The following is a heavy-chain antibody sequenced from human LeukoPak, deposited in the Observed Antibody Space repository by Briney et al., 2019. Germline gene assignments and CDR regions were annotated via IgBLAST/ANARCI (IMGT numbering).Heavy chain of an antibody. CDR3: ARVAPRDTAMVRGFDY. V-gene: IGHV4-59*01. Sequence: PSETLSLTCTVSGGSISRNYWSWIRQPPGKGLEWVGCIYYSGGTNYTHSIKSRVTISVDTSKNQFSLKLSSVTAADTAVYYCARVAPRDTAMVRGFDYWGQGTLVTVSS. D-gene: IGHD5-18*01. CDR2: IYYSGGT. J-gene: IGHJ4*02. CDR1: GGSISRNY.